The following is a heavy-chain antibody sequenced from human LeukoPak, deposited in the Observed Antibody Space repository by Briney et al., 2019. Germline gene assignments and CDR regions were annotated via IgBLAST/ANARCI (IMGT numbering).Heavy chain of an antibody. CDR3: ARDSGIVGATGTFDY. D-gene: IGHD1-26*01. V-gene: IGHV3-66*01. J-gene: IGHJ4*02. CDR1: GFIISSNY. CDR2: IYSGGST. Sequence: PGGSLRLSCAASGFIISSNYMNWVRQAPGKGLEWVSVIYSGGSTYYADSVKGRFTISRDNSKNTLYLQMNSLRAEDTAVYYCARDSGIVGATGTFDYWGQGTLVTVSS.